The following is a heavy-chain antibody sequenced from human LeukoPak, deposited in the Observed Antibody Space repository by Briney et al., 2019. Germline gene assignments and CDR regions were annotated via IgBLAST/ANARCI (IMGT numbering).Heavy chain of an antibody. CDR3: ARGATDWFDP. D-gene: IGHD5-24*01. J-gene: IGHJ5*02. V-gene: IGHV4-59*12. CDR2: IYHSGST. CDR1: GGSMSSYY. Sequence: SETLSLTCSVSGGSMSSYYWSWIRQSPGKGLEWIGYIYHSGSTDYNSSLKSRVTISVDTSKNQFSLKLSSVTAADTAVYYCARGATDWFDPWGQGTLVTVSS.